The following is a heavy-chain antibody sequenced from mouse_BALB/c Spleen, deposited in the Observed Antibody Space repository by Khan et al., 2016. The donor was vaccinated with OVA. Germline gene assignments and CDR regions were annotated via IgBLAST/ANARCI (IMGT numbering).Heavy chain of an antibody. D-gene: IGHD2-14*01. Sequence: QVQLKQSGAELVRPGSSVKISCKASGYVFSSYWMHWVKQRPGQGLEWIGQIYPGDGDTKYNGKFKGKVTMTADKSSSTAYMQISSLTSEDSAVYFGARSGYDFVAYWGQGTLVTVSA. J-gene: IGHJ3*01. V-gene: IGHV1-80*01. CDR3: ARSGYDFVAY. CDR1: GYVFSSYW. CDR2: IYPGDGDT.